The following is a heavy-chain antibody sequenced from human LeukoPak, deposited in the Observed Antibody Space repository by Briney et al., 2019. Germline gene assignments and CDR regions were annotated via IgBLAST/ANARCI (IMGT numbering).Heavy chain of an antibody. Sequence: GRSLRLSCAASGFTFSSYAMHWVRQAPGKGLEWVAVISYDGSNKYYADSVKGRFTISRDNSKNTLYLQMNSLRAEDTAVYYCARGTTTVTFDYWGQGTLVTVSS. J-gene: IGHJ4*02. CDR2: ISYDGSNK. D-gene: IGHD4-17*01. CDR3: ARGTTTVTFDY. V-gene: IGHV3-30*04. CDR1: GFTFSSYA.